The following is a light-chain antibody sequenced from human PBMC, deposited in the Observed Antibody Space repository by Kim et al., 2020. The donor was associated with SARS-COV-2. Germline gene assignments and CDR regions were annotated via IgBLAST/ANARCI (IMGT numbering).Light chain of an antibody. CDR1: QSVSNN. CDR2: GAS. CDR3: QQYTAGYT. Sequence: LSVSPGERATLSCRATQSVSNNLAWYQQKPGQAPRLLIYGASTRATDIPARFSGSGSGTEFTLTISGLQSEDFAVYYCQQYTAGYTFGQGTKLEI. V-gene: IGKV3-15*01. J-gene: IGKJ2*01.